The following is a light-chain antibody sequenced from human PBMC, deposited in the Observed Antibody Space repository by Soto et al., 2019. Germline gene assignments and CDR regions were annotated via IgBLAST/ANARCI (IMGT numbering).Light chain of an antibody. CDR2: SAS. V-gene: IGKV3-15*01. Sequence: EIVMTQFPATLSVSPGERATLSCRASQGVATNLAWYQQKPGQVPRLLIHSASTRATGVPARFSGSGSGTEFTLTISSLQSEDFAVYYCQQHNYWPSFGQGTKLEIK. CDR3: QQHNYWPS. CDR1: QGVATN. J-gene: IGKJ2*01.